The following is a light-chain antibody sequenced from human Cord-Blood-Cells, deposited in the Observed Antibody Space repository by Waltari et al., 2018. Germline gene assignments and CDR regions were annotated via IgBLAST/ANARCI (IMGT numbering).Light chain of an antibody. CDR2: DGS. J-gene: IGLJ3*02. Sequence: QSALTPPVSVSGSPGQSIPISFPDTSRAVGGYNYVSLYQQHPAKAPKLMIYDGSNRPSGVSNRFSGSKSGNTASLTISGLQAEDEADYYCTAYTISSTRVFGGGTKLTVL. CDR3: TAYTISSTRV. V-gene: IGLV2-14*03. CDR1: SRAVGGYNY.